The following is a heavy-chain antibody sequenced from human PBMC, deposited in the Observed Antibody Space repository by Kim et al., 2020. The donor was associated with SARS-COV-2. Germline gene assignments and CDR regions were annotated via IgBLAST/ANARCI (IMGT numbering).Heavy chain of an antibody. J-gene: IGHJ4*02. CDR3: ARERRGRYAGAVS. CDR2: IYSGGST. D-gene: IGHD6-19*01. CDR1: GFTVSSNY. V-gene: IGHV3-53*01. Sequence: GGSLRLSCAASGFTVSSNYMSWVRQAPGKGPEWVSVIYSGGSTYYADSVKGRSTISSDNSKNTLYLHMNSLRPQATAPHYCARERRGRYAGAVSRGPGT.